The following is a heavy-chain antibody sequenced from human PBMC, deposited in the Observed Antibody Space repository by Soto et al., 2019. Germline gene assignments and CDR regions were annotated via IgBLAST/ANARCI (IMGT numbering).Heavy chain of an antibody. V-gene: IGHV5-51*01. Sequence: PGEPLKNCWTVAGYSCTDYGIGRVLQMIGRGLEWMGIIYPGDSDTRYSPSFQGQVAISADNSVSTAYLQWSSLKASDTAMYYCARVTADFPNPQWDYWGQGTLVTVYS. CDR3: ARVTADFPNPQWDY. CDR2: IYPGDSDT. D-gene: IGHD6-19*01. CDR1: GYSCTDYG. J-gene: IGHJ4*02.